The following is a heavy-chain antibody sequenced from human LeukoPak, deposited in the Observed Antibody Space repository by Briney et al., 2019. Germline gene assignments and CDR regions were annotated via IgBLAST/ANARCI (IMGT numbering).Heavy chain of an antibody. D-gene: IGHD2-15*01. CDR1: GYTFTSYD. CDR2: MSPNSGNT. CDR3: ARGGEGLVAPSY. V-gene: IGHV1-8*01. J-gene: IGHJ4*02. Sequence: ASVKVSCKASGYTFTSYDINWVRQATGQGLEWMGWMSPNSGNTGYAQKFQGRVTMTRNTSISTAYMELSSLRSEDTAVYYCARGGEGLVAPSYWGQGTLVTVSS.